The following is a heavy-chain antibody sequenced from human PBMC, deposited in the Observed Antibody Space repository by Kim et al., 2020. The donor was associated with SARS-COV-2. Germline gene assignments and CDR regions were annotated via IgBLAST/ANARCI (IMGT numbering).Heavy chain of an antibody. D-gene: IGHD3-10*01. J-gene: IGHJ4*02. CDR2: ISGSGGST. V-gene: IGHV3-23*01. Sequence: GGSLRLSCAASGFTFSSYAMSWVRQAPGKGLEWVSAISGSGGSTYYADSVKGRFTISRDNSKNTLYLQMNSLRAEDTAVYYCAKGRITYYYGSGSYYDHWGQGTLVTVSS. CDR3: AKGRITYYYGSGSYYDH. CDR1: GFTFSSYA.